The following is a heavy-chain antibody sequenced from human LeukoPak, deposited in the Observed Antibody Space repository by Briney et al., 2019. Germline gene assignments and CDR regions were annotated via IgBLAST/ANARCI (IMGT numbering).Heavy chain of an antibody. CDR2: INPNSGGT. J-gene: IGHJ3*02. D-gene: IGHD3-10*01. Sequence: ASVKVSCKASVNTFTGYYMHWVRQAPGQGLEWMGWINPNSGGTNYAQKFQGRVTMTRDTSISTAYMELSRLRSDDTAVYYCARSLYYGSEDAFDIWGQGTMVTVSS. CDR1: VNTFTGYY. CDR3: ARSLYYGSEDAFDI. V-gene: IGHV1-2*02.